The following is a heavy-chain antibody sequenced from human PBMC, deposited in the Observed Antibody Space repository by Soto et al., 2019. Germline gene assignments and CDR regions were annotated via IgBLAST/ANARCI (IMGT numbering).Heavy chain of an antibody. CDR2: ISGGGDTT. V-gene: IGHV3-23*01. J-gene: IGHJ4*02. CDR3: AKGRGGSGSLTPRVDF. Sequence: EVQLLESGGGLVQPGGSLRLSCAASGFTFNNYAMTWVPQAPGNGLEWSSAISGGGDTTSYADSVKGRFTVSRDGSKNTLYLQMSSLRAEDTALYYCAKGRGGSGSLTPRVDFWGQGTLVTVSS. CDR1: GFTFNNYA. D-gene: IGHD3-10*01.